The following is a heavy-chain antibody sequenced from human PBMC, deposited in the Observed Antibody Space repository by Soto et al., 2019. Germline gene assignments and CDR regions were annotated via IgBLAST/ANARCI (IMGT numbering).Heavy chain of an antibody. CDR2: LYYGRSA. V-gene: IGHV4-59*01. Sequence: QVQLQESGPGLVKPSETLSLTCAVSGDSISSYYCMWIRQPPGKGLESIGYLYYGRSATYNPSLKSRGTLSVDTSPNQCSLTLSSMTASDTAVYYCALRSMAVVPEYWGQGTLVTVSS. D-gene: IGHD3-22*01. CDR1: GDSISSYY. J-gene: IGHJ4*02. CDR3: ALRSMAVVPEY.